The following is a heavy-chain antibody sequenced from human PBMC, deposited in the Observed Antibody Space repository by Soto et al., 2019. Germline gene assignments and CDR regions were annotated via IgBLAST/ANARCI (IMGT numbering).Heavy chain of an antibody. D-gene: IGHD3-22*01. CDR1: GFSFSDHY. J-gene: IGHJ4*02. CDR2: ISSSTFYT. CDR3: ATDDSSVLEYFDY. Sequence: PGGSLRLSCAASGFSFSDHYMSWIRQAPGKGLEWVSYISSSTFYTNYADSVKGRFTISRDNAKSSLYLQMNSLRADDKAVYYCATDDSSVLEYFDYWGQGILVTVSS. V-gene: IGHV3-11*06.